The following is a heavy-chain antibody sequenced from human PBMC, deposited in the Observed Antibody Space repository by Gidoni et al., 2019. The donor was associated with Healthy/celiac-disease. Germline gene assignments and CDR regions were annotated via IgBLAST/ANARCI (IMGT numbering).Heavy chain of an antibody. CDR3: ARGGGDPDAFDI. V-gene: IGHV4-59*11. CDR1: GGSISGHY. J-gene: IGHJ3*02. Sequence: QVQLQESGPGLVKPSETLSLTCTVSGGSISGHYWSWIRQPPTKGLEWMAYIYYSGGTNYNPSLKSRVTISVDTSKKQFSLKLRSVTAADTAVYYCARGGGDPDAFDIWGQGTMVTVSS. CDR2: IYYSGGT. D-gene: IGHD2-21*02.